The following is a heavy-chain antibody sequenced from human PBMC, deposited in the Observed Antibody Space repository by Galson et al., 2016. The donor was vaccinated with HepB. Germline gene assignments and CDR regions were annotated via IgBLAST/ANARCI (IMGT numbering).Heavy chain of an antibody. Sequence: SLRLSCAASGFTFSDYAMNWVRQSPGKGLEWVSAINGRGTSTYYADSVRGRFTISRDNSKNTLFLQMTSLRADDTALYYFAARVHIPWGQGTLVTVSS. J-gene: IGHJ5*02. V-gene: IGHV3-23*01. CDR2: INGRGTST. D-gene: IGHD2-21*01. CDR1: GFTFSDYA. CDR3: AARVHIP.